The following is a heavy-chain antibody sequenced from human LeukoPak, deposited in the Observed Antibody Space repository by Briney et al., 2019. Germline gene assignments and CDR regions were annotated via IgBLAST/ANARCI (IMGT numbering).Heavy chain of an antibody. J-gene: IGHJ4*02. Sequence: GGSLRLSCAASGLTFSSYSMNWVRQAPGKGLEWVSYIISSSSTIYYADSVKGRFTISRDNAKNSLYLQMNGLRDEDTAVYYCAILSSVQYYYDSSGYYKEGSFDYWGQGTLVTVSS. CDR2: IISSSSTI. CDR1: GLTFSSYS. V-gene: IGHV3-48*02. D-gene: IGHD3-22*01. CDR3: AILSSVQYYYDSSGYYKEGSFDY.